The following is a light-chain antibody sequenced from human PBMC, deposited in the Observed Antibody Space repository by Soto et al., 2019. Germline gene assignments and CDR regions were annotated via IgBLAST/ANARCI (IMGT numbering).Light chain of an antibody. CDR2: RNN. V-gene: IGLV1-47*01. Sequence: QSVLTQPPSASGTPGQRVTISCSGSSSNIGSNYVYWYQQLPGTAPKLLIYRNNQRPSGVPDRFSGSKSGTSASLAISGLRSEDEADYDCAAWDDSLSGPVYVFGTGTKLTVL. CDR1: SSNIGSNY. CDR3: AAWDDSLSGPVYV. J-gene: IGLJ1*01.